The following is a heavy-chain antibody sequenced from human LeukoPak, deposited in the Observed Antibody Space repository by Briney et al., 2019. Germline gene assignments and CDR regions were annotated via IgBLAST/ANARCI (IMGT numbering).Heavy chain of an antibody. CDR3: ARDGALYYYDSSGYLDY. CDR1: GFTFSSYA. J-gene: IGHJ4*02. D-gene: IGHD3-22*01. V-gene: IGHV3-30-3*01. CDR2: ISYDGSNK. Sequence: PGGSLRLSCAASGFTFSSYAMHWVRQAPGKGLEWVAVISYDGSNKYYADSVKGRFTISRDNSKNTLYLQMNSLRAEDTAVYYCARDGALYYYDSSGYLDYWGQGTLVTVSS.